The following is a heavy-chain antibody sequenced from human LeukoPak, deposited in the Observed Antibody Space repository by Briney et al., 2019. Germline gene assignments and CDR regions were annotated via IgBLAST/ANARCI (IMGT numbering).Heavy chain of an antibody. CDR3: ARGGRFWFGESLYYGLDV. CDR1: SGSISSNSDY. J-gene: IGHJ6*02. CDR2: SQTSGST. D-gene: IGHD3-10*01. V-gene: IGHV4-61*02. Sequence: SETLSLTCSVSSGSISSNSDYWTWIRRPAGKGLEWIGRSQTSGSTNYSPSLKSRVTISLDTSKNQFSLKLASVTAADTAVYYCARGGRFWFGESLYYGLDVWGQGTTVTVSS.